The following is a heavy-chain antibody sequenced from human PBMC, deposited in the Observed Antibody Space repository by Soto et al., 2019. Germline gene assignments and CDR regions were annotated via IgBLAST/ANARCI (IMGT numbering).Heavy chain of an antibody. D-gene: IGHD5-12*01. CDR2: IIPIFGTA. J-gene: IGHJ6*02. CDR1: GGTFSSYA. CDR3: AGDQDSGYVIKLLCFYTMDV. V-gene: IGHV1-69*12. Sequence: QVQLVQSGAEVKKPGSSVKVSCKASGGTFSSYAISWVRQAPGQGLEWMGGIIPIFGTANYAQKFHGRVTMTADETTSTAYMELTSLRSEDAAVYYSAGDQDSGYVIKLLCFYTMDVWGQGTTVTVSS.